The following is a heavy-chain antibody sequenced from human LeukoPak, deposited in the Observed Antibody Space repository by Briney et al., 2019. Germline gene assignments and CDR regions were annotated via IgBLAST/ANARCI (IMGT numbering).Heavy chain of an antibody. CDR3: ASSLTVAGGYGDY. Sequence: GGSLRLSCAASGFTFSSYEMHWVRQAPGKGLEWVSYITSSGSTMYYADSVKGRFTISGDNAKNSLYLQMSSLRAEDTAVYYCASSLTVAGGYGDYWGQGTPVTVSS. V-gene: IGHV3-48*03. CDR1: GFTFSSYE. J-gene: IGHJ4*02. D-gene: IGHD6-19*01. CDR2: ITSSGSTM.